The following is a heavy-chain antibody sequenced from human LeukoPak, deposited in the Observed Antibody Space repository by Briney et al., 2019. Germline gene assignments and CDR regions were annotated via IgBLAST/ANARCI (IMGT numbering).Heavy chain of an antibody. V-gene: IGHV4-34*01. D-gene: IGHD2-15*01. CDR3: ARAKALGYCSGGSCYPRGFDP. CDR1: GGSLSGYY. Sequence: PSETLSLTCAVYGGSLSGYYWSWIRRPPGKGLEWIGEINHSGSTNYNPSLKSRVTISVDTSKNQFSLKLSSVTAADTAVYYCARAKALGYCSGGSCYPRGFDPWGQGTLVTVSS. CDR2: INHSGST. J-gene: IGHJ5*02.